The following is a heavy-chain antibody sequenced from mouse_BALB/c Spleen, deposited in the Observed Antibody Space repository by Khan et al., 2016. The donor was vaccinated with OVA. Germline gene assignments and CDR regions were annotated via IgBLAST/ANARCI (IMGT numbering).Heavy chain of an antibody. J-gene: IGHJ2*01. Sequence: EVQLVESGGGLVKPGGSRTLSCAASGYTFSTYGMHWVRQDPEKGLEGVAYISGDSSSTYYEETLKGRFTISRDKSKNPLFLQMNYLTTEDTAIYYCATSYFYGYAFDYWGPGTTLTVSS. CDR1: GYTFSTYG. CDR2: ISGDSSST. V-gene: IGHV5-17*01. D-gene: IGHD1-2*01. CDR3: ATSYFYGYAFDY.